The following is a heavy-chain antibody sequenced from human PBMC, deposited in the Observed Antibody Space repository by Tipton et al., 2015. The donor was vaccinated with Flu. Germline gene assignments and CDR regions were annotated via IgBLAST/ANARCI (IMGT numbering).Heavy chain of an antibody. D-gene: IGHD3-22*01. CDR1: GGSISSYY. V-gene: IGHV4-59*01. CDR2: VHYSGST. CDR3: ARDDPSSSGYH. Sequence: TLSLTCSVSGGSISSYYWSWIRQPPGKGLEWIGSVHYSGSTNYNPSLKSRVTISIDTSRDQFSLNLTSVTAADTAVYLCARDDPSSSGYHWGQGILVTVSS. J-gene: IGHJ4*02.